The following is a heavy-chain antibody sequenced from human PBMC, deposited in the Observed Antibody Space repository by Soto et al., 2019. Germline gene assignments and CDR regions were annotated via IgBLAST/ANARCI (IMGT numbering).Heavy chain of an antibody. J-gene: IGHJ4*02. D-gene: IGHD1-7*01. CDR2: INHSGGT. CDR3: ARGDSINGTERDRPSFGN. CDR1: GGSFSGYY. Sequence: PSETLSLTCAVYGGSFSGYYWTWIRQPPGEGLEWIGEINHSGGTSYNPSLKSRVTISVDTSKNQFSLKLTSVTAADTAVYFCARGDSINGTERDRPSFGNWGQGYLVTVSA. V-gene: IGHV4-34*01.